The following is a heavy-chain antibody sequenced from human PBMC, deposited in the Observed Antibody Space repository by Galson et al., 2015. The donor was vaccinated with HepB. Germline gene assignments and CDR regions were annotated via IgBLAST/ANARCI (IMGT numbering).Heavy chain of an antibody. V-gene: IGHV3-23*01. CDR3: TKVAYTSGWGPLDY. CDR1: GFSFSSYA. J-gene: IGHJ4*02. Sequence: SLRLSCAASGFSFSSYAMSWVRQAPGQGLEWVSSISGNGGRTHYADSVKGRFTISRDNSKNTLSLQMNSLRAEDTAIYYCTKVAYTSGWGPLDYWGQGTLVTVSS. CDR2: ISGNGGRT. D-gene: IGHD6-19*01.